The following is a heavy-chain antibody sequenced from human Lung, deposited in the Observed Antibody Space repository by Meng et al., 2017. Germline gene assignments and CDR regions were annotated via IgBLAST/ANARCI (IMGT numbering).Heavy chain of an antibody. V-gene: IGHV3-15*02. CDR3: SGHVDY. Sequence: VRLLESGGAFVKPGGSLRLSCAASGFTFSNAWMTWVRQAPGKGLEWIGRMKSNVDGGTVDYAAAVKGRFFISRDDSENTFYLQMNSLKTEDTAVYYCSGHVDYWGHGTLVTVSS. CDR1: GFTFSNAW. CDR2: MKSNVDGGTV. J-gene: IGHJ4*01.